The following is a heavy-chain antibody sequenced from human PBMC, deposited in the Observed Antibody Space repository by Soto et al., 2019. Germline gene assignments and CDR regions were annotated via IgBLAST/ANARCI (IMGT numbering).Heavy chain of an antibody. Sequence: SETLSLTCAVYGGSFSGYYWSWIRHPPGKGLEWIGEINHSGSTNYNPSLKSRVTISVDTSKNQFSLKLSSVTAADTAVYYCARGSPYYDYVWGSYRSIATYGMDVWGQGTTVTVSS. J-gene: IGHJ6*02. D-gene: IGHD3-16*02. V-gene: IGHV4-34*01. CDR1: GGSFSGYY. CDR3: ARGSPYYDYVWGSYRSIATYGMDV. CDR2: INHSGST.